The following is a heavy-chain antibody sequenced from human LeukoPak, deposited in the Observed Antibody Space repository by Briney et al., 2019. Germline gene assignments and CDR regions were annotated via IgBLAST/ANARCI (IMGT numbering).Heavy chain of an antibody. CDR1: GFTFSNSW. Sequence: GSLRLSCVGSGFTFSNSWIHRVRQAPGKGLVWVSRVNPDGRTTNYADSVNGRFTISRDNAKNTLYLQMNSLTVEDTAVYYCATAGSYRFDFWGQGTLVTVSS. CDR3: ATAGSYRFDF. CDR2: VNPDGRTT. J-gene: IGHJ4*02. D-gene: IGHD3-16*02. V-gene: IGHV3-74*01.